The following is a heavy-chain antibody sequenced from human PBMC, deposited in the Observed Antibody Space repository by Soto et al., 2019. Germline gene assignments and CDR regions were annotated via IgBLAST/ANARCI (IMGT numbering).Heavy chain of an antibody. Sequence: SETLSLTCTVSGGSISSYYWSWIRQPPGKGLEWIGYIYYSGSTNYNPSLKSRVTISVDTSKNQFSLRLSSVTAADTAVYYCARVWGGAFDIWGQGTMVTVSS. CDR3: ARVWGGAFDI. V-gene: IGHV4-59*01. D-gene: IGHD3-10*01. CDR1: GGSISSYY. CDR2: IYYSGST. J-gene: IGHJ3*02.